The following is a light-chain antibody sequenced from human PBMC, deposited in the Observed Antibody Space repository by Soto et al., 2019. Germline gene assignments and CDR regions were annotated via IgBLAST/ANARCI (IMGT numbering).Light chain of an antibody. V-gene: IGLV4-60*02. Sequence: QSVLTQSSSASASPGSSVKLTCTLSSGHSSYIIAWHQQQPGKAPRYLMKLEGSGSYNKGSAVPDRFSGSSSGADRYLTISSLQFEDEADYYCETWDSNTRVFGGGTQLTVL. J-gene: IGLJ3*02. CDR3: ETWDSNTRV. CDR2: LEGSGSY. CDR1: SGHSSYI.